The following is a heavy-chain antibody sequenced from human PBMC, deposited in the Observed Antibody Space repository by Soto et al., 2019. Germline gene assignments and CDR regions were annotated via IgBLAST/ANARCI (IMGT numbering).Heavy chain of an antibody. CDR1: GGSISSSSYY. CDR2: IYYSGST. J-gene: IGHJ3*02. Sequence: SETLSLTCTVSGGSISSSSYYWGWIRQPPGKGLEWIGSIYYSGSTYYNPSLKSRVTISVDTSKNQFSLKLSSVTAADTAVYYCARSHGWYYYDSSGPGAFDIWGQGKMVTVSS. D-gene: IGHD3-22*01. CDR3: ARSHGWYYYDSSGPGAFDI. V-gene: IGHV4-39*01.